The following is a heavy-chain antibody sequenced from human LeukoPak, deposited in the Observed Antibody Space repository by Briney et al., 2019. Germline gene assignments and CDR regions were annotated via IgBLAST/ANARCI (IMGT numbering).Heavy chain of an antibody. Sequence: SETLSLTCTVSGGSISSYYWSWIRQPPGKGLEWIGYIYYSGSTNYNPSLKSRVTISVDTSKNQFSLKLSSVTAADTAVYYCARWGDDKKLDYWGQGTLVTVSS. V-gene: IGHV4-59*12. J-gene: IGHJ4*02. CDR1: GGSISSYY. CDR2: IYYSGST. CDR3: ARWGDDKKLDY. D-gene: IGHD3-16*01.